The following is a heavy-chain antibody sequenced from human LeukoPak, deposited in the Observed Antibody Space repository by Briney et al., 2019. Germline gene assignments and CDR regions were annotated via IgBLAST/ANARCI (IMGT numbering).Heavy chain of an antibody. Sequence: ASVKVSCKASGYTFTGYYMHWVRQAPGQGLEWMGWINPNSGGTNYAQKFQGRVTMARDTSISTGYMELSRLRSDDTAVYYCARDYGEDGYNSFDYWGQGTLVTVSS. CDR2: INPNSGGT. CDR1: GYTFTGYY. V-gene: IGHV1-2*02. D-gene: IGHD5-24*01. J-gene: IGHJ4*02. CDR3: ARDYGEDGYNSFDY.